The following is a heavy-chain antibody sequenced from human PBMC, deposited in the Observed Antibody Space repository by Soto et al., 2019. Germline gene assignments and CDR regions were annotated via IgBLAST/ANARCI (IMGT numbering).Heavy chain of an antibody. V-gene: IGHV4-39*01. CDR2: IYYSGST. Sequence: QLQLQESGPGLVKPSETLSLTCTVSGGSISSSSYYWGWIRQPPGKGLEWIGSIYYSGSTYYNPSLKSRVTISVDTSKNQFSLKLSSVTAADTAVYYCARQWVTYYYFWSGYPDYWGQGTLVTVSS. CDR3: ARQWVTYYYFWSGYPDY. D-gene: IGHD3-3*01. J-gene: IGHJ4*02. CDR1: GGSISSSSYY.